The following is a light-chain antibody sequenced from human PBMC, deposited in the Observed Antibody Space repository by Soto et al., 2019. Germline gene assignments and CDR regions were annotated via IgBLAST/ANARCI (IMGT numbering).Light chain of an antibody. J-gene: IGKJ1*01. V-gene: IGKV3-20*01. CDR2: GTS. CDR1: QSISSN. Sequence: EIVMTQSPATLSVSPGERAALSCRASQSISSNLAWYQRKPGQAPRLLIYGTSIRATGIPDRFSGSGSGTDFTLTISTLEPEDFAVYYCQVYGSSPPGTFGQGTKV. CDR3: QVYGSSPPGT.